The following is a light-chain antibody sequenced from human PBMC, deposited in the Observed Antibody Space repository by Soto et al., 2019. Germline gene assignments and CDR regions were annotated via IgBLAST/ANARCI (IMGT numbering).Light chain of an antibody. CDR1: SSDVGGYNY. Sequence: QSALTQPASVSGSPGRSINISCTGTSSDVGGYNYVSWYQHHPGKAPKLIIYDVSNRPSGVSNPFSGSKSGNTASLTISGLQPEDEADYYCSSYTTSNARQIVLGTGTKVTVL. V-gene: IGLV2-14*03. CDR3: SSYTTSNARQIV. CDR2: DVS. J-gene: IGLJ1*01.